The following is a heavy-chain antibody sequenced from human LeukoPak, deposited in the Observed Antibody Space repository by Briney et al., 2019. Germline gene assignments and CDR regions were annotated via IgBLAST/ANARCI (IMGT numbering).Heavy chain of an antibody. V-gene: IGHV4-59*01. D-gene: IGHD3-10*01. CDR1: GGSISSYY. J-gene: IGHJ4*01. Sequence: SETLSLTCTVSGGSISSYYWSWIRQPPGKGLEWIGYIYYSGSTNYNPSLKSRVTISVDTSKNQFSLKLSSVTAADTAVYYCARVYYHFDYWGQGTLVTVSS. CDR2: IYYSGST. CDR3: ARVYYHFDY.